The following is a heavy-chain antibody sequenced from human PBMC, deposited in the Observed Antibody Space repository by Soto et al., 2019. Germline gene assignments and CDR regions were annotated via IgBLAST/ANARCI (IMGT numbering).Heavy chain of an antibody. CDR2: TSGLDGTT. J-gene: IGHJ4*02. Sequence: EVQLLESGGDLVQPGGSLRLSCSGSGFTFGNYAMTWFRQAPGKGLEWVSATSGLDGTTYYTDSVRGRFTISRDNFKKTLVLQMNVLRAEDTAVYFCAKSPGHRYAYYFDSWGPGTLVTVSS. CDR1: GFTFGNYA. D-gene: IGHD5-18*01. V-gene: IGHV3-23*01. CDR3: AKSPGHRYAYYFDS.